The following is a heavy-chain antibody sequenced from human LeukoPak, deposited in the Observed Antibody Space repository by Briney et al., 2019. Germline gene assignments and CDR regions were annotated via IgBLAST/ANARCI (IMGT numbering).Heavy chain of an antibody. V-gene: IGHV1-8*01. CDR3: ARALGYCTNGVCRSDNWFDP. Sequence: EASVKLSCKASGYTFTSYDINCGRQATGQGPEWMGWMNPNSGNTGYAQKFQGRVTMTRNTSISTAYMELSSLRSEDTAVYYCARALGYCTNGVCRSDNWFDPWGQGTLVTVSS. CDR1: GYTFTSYD. D-gene: IGHD2-8*01. J-gene: IGHJ5*02. CDR2: MNPNSGNT.